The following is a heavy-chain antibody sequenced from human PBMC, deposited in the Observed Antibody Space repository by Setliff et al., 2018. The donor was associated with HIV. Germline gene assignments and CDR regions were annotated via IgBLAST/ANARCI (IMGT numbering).Heavy chain of an antibody. CDR1: GFTFDDHG. CDR2: LNWIGGST. Sequence: VGSLRLSCAASGFTFDDHGMSWVRQVPGKGLEWVSGLNWIGGSTAYADSVRGRFTISRDNAKNSLYLQMNSLRAEDTALYYCARGRLLRYFDLDAFDIWGQGTMVTVSS. CDR3: ARGRLLRYFDLDAFDI. V-gene: IGHV3-20*04. D-gene: IGHD3-9*01. J-gene: IGHJ3*02.